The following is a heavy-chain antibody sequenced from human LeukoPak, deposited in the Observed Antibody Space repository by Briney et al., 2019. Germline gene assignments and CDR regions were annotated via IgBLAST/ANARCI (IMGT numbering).Heavy chain of an antibody. D-gene: IGHD3-22*01. CDR2: ITPNADRA. J-gene: IGHJ1*01. Sequence: GGSLRLSCAASGFTFGSYGMSWVRQAPGRGLEWVSFITPNADRASYADSVEGRFTISRDNPRNTLYMQMNSLRDEDTAVYYCAIIHGYYDGSGYWVQWGQGTLVTVSS. CDR1: GFTFGSYG. V-gene: IGHV3-23*01. CDR3: AIIHGYYDGSGYWVQ.